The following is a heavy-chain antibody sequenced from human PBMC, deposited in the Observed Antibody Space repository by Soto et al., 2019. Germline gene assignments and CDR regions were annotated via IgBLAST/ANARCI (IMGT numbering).Heavy chain of an antibody. V-gene: IGHV5-51*01. Sequence: GESLKISCKGSGYNFNNFWIAWVRQMPGKGLECMGVIYPDDSDTRYSPPFQGQITISADKSIDTAYLQWSSLKASDTAMYYCTRRYCSGDRCYSDGFDIWGQGTMVTVSS. CDR2: IYPDDSDT. CDR1: GYNFNNFW. J-gene: IGHJ3*02. D-gene: IGHD2-15*01. CDR3: TRRYCSGDRCYSDGFDI.